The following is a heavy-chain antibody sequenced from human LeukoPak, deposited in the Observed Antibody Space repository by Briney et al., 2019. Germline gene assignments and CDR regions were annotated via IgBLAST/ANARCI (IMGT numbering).Heavy chain of an antibody. D-gene: IGHD3-22*01. J-gene: IGHJ4*02. CDR3: VRDSHYDSSGYYDY. CDR2: IYSGGST. Sequence: GGSLRLSCAASGFTVSSNYMSWVRQAPGKGLEWVSVIYSGGSTYYADSVKGRFTISRDNSKNTLYLQMNSLRAEDTAVYYCVRDSHYDSSGYYDYWGQGTLVTVSS. CDR1: GFTVSSNY. V-gene: IGHV3-53*01.